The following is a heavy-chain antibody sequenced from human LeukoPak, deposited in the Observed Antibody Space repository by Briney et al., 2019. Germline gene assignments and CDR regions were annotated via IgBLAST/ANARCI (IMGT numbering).Heavy chain of an antibody. Sequence: PGGALRLSCAASGFTFSSYGMHWVRQAQGKGLEGVAFIRYDGSNKYYADSVKGRFTISRDNSKNTLYLQMNSLRAEDTAVYYCAKARSQWELLRTNYYFDYWGQGTLVTVSS. V-gene: IGHV3-30*02. CDR2: IRYDGSNK. D-gene: IGHD1-26*01. CDR1: GFTFSSYG. CDR3: AKARSQWELLRTNYYFDY. J-gene: IGHJ4*02.